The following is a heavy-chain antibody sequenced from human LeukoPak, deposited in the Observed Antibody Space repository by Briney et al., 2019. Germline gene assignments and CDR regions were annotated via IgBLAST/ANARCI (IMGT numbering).Heavy chain of an antibody. D-gene: IGHD2-21*02. Sequence: GGSLRLSCAASGFTFSSLAMSWVRQAPGKGLEWVSGILSSGGSTYYADSVKGRFTISRDNAKNTLYLQMSSLRAEDTAVYYCAKRDRPCSGDCSAPYYFDYWGQGSLVTVSS. CDR3: AKRDRPCSGDCSAPYYFDY. V-gene: IGHV3-23*01. CDR2: ILSSGGST. J-gene: IGHJ4*02. CDR1: GFTFSSLA.